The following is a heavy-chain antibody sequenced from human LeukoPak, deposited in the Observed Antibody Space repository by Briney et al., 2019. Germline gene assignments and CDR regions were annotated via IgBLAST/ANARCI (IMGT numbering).Heavy chain of an antibody. CDR2: INHSGST. CDR3: ARTGASLGAPDYYYHGMDV. Sequence: SETLSLTCAVYGGSFSGYYWSWIRQPPVKELEWIGEINHSGSTNYNPSLKSRVTISVDTSKNQFSLKLSSVTAADTAVYYCARTGASLGAPDYYYHGMDVWGQGTTVTVSS. D-gene: IGHD1-26*01. CDR1: GGSFSGYY. V-gene: IGHV4-34*01. J-gene: IGHJ6*02.